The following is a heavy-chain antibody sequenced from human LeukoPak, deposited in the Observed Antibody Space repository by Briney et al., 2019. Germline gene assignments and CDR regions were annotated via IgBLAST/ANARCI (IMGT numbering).Heavy chain of an antibody. V-gene: IGHV3-7*01. Sequence: GGSLRLSCAVSGFTFSDFWMDWVRRSPGKGLEWVASINQNGGETSYVDSVKGRFTISRDNPKNSLYLQMSSLRAEDTAVYYCARDGTAPGLYFDLWGQGTLVTVSS. CDR2: INQNGGET. CDR1: GFTFSDFW. CDR3: ARDGTAPGLYFDL. J-gene: IGHJ4*01. D-gene: IGHD6-13*01.